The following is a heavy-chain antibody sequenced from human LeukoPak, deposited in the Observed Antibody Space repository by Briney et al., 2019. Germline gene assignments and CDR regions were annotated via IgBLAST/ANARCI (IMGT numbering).Heavy chain of an antibody. Sequence: SETLSLTCAVSGGSMITNDWWSWVRQPPGKGLEWIGEIYHNGDTKYNPSFESRVTMSEDKSKTQFSLKLTSVTAADAAMYYCARVTWLGELGNWFDPWGQGTLVSVSS. D-gene: IGHD3-10*01. CDR2: IYHNGDT. CDR3: ARVTWLGELGNWFDP. J-gene: IGHJ5*02. V-gene: IGHV4-4*02. CDR1: GGSMITNDW.